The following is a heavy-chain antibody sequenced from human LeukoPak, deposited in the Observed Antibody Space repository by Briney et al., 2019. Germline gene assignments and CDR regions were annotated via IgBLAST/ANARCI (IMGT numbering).Heavy chain of an antibody. CDR3: AKDAQPFHQWELYYFYY. D-gene: IGHD1-26*01. CDR2: ISGSGGST. Sequence: GGSLRLSCAASGFTFSSYAMSWVRQAPGKGLEWVSAISGSGGSTYYADSVKGRFSISRDNSKNTLYLQMNSLRAEDTAVYYCAKDAQPFHQWELYYFYYWGQGTLVTVSS. J-gene: IGHJ4*02. CDR1: GFTFSSYA. V-gene: IGHV3-23*01.